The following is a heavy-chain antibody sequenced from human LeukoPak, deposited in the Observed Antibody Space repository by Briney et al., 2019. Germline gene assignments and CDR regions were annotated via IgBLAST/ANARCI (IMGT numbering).Heavy chain of an antibody. D-gene: IGHD3-16*02. CDR1: GYTFTNYA. CDR3: ARAFQSLGGLSLPDY. CDR2: IHPSTGNP. J-gene: IGHJ4*02. V-gene: IGHV7-4-1*02. Sequence: ASVKVSCKASGYTFTNYAMNWVRQAPGQGLEWMGWIHPSTGNPTYAQGFTGRFVFSLDTSVSTTYLQIRSLKAEDTAVYYCARAFQSLGGLSLPDYWGQGTLVTVSS.